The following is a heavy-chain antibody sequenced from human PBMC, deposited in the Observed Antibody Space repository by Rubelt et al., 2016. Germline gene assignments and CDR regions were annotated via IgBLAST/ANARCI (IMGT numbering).Heavy chain of an antibody. CDR2: IYYSGST. CDR3: ARVQVVPAAIGAEGAFDY. J-gene: IGHJ4*02. D-gene: IGHD2-2*02. V-gene: IGHV4-39*07. CDR1: GGSISSSSYY. Sequence: QLQLQESGPGLVKPSETLSLTCTVSGGSISSSSYYWGWIRQPPGKGLEWIGYIYYSGSTYYNPSLKSRVTISVDTSKNQFSLKLSSVTAADTAVYYCARVQVVPAAIGAEGAFDYWGQGTLVTVSS.